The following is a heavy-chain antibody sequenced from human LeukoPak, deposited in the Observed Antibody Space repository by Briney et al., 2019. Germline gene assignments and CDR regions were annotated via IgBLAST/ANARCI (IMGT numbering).Heavy chain of an antibody. J-gene: IGHJ5*02. V-gene: IGHV3-7*01. CDR3: ARESYYYDSSGYYYSGANWFDP. CDR2: IKQDGSEK. CDR1: GFTFSSYW. D-gene: IGHD3-22*01. Sequence: GGSLRLSCAASGFTFSSYWMSWVRQAPGKGLEWVANIKQDGSEKYYVDSVKGRFTISRDNAKNSLYLQMNSLRAEDTAVYYCARESYYYDSSGYYYSGANWFDPWGQGTRVTVSS.